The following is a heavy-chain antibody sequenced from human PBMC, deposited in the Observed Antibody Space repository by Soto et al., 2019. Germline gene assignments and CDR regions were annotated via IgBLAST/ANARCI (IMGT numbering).Heavy chain of an antibody. V-gene: IGHV3-53*03. CDR2: FYRGGRR. J-gene: IGHJ5*02. D-gene: IGHD2-21*01. Sequence: EVQMVESGGGLIQPGGSLKLSCAVSGFGVTESETYVSWIRQAPGKGLEWVAAFYRGGRRNYAPSVKGRFVISRDKSENSVFLQLNLVRVEDTAVYYCAREVVVGATAKFDRWGQGTMVIVSP. CDR3: AREVVVGATAKFDR. CDR1: GFGVTESETY.